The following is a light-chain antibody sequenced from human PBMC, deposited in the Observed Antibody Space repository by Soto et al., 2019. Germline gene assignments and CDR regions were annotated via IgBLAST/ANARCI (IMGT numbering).Light chain of an antibody. CDR2: WAS. CDR3: QQYYSTPFT. J-gene: IGKJ3*01. CDR1: QSVLYSSNNKNY. Sequence: DIVMTQSPDSLAVSLGERATINCKSSQSVLYSSNNKNYLAWYQQKPGQPPKLLIYWASTRESGVPDRFSGSGSGTDFTLTISSLQAEDVAVYYCQQYYSTPFTFGPGNKVDIK. V-gene: IGKV4-1*01.